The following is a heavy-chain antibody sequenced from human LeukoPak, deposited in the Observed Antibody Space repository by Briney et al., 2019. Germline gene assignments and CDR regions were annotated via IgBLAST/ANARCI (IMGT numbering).Heavy chain of an antibody. CDR3: ARDITSHYFDY. D-gene: IGHD1-14*01. J-gene: IGHJ4*02. Sequence: GGSLRLSCSASGFTFTRHGMHWVRQAPGKGLEWVAVIWYDGSDKYYTDSVKGRFTISRDNSRNTLYLQMNSLRVEDTAIYYCARDITSHYFDYCGRGALVTVSS. CDR1: GFTFTRHG. V-gene: IGHV3-33*01. CDR2: IWYDGSDK.